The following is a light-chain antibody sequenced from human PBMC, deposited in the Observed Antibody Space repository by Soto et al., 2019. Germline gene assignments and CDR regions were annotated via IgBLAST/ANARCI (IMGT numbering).Light chain of an antibody. J-gene: IGKJ1*01. CDR1: QSVPSDS. Sequence: EIVLTQSPATVSVSPGEEAILSCRASQSVPSDSLAWYQHKPGQAPRLLIYATSKKATGVPARFGGSGTGTDFTLSVNTVQPEDFAAYYCQHYDIATRTFGPGTKLEVK. V-gene: IGKV3-20*01. CDR2: ATS. CDR3: QHYDIATRT.